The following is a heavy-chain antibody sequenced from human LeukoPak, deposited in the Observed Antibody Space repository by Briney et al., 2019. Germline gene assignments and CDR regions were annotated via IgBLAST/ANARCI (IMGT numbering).Heavy chain of an antibody. D-gene: IGHD3-22*01. V-gene: IGHV4-61*02. CDR3: ARGPYSYDSSGAFDI. J-gene: IGHJ6*04. CDR1: GDSISSGDYY. Sequence: PSETLSLTCTVSGDSISSGDYYWSWIRQPAGKGLEWIGRISSSGSTNYNPSLKSRVTISVDTSKNQFSLKLSSVTAADTAVYFCARGPYSYDSSGAFDIWGKGTTVTISS. CDR2: ISSSGST.